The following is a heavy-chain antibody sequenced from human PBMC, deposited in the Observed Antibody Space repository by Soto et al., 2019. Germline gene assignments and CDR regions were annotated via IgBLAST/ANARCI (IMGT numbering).Heavy chain of an antibody. CDR2: ISAYNGNT. J-gene: IGHJ4*02. V-gene: IGHV1-18*01. CDR3: ARHTKYSGRMSDGDY. CDR1: GYTFTNFG. Sequence: ASVKVSCKASGYTFTNFGISWVRQAPGQGLEWMGWISAYNGNTNYAQNFQGRVTMTTDTSTSTAYMELRSLRSDDTAVYYCARHTKYSGRMSDGDYWGQGTLVTVSS. D-gene: IGHD1-26*01.